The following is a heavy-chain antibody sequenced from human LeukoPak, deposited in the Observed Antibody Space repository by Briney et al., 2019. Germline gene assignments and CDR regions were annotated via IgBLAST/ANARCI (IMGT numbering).Heavy chain of an antibody. CDR3: ATGRDGYNFAFDM. Sequence: SSETLSLTCTVSGGSINSDTWSWIRQPPGKGLEWIGYIYTSGGTNYNPSLKSRVSISVDTSKNQFSLKLSSVTAADTAVYYCATGRDGYNFAFDMWGQGTMVTVSS. CDR1: GGSINSDT. V-gene: IGHV4-4*09. D-gene: IGHD5-24*01. CDR2: IYTSGGT. J-gene: IGHJ3*02.